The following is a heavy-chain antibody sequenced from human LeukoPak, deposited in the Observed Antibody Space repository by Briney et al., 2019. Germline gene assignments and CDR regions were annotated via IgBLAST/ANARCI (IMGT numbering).Heavy chain of an antibody. V-gene: IGHV3-9*01. CDR1: GFTFDDYA. D-gene: IGHD1-26*01. Sequence: GGSLRLSCAASGFTFDDYAMHLVLQAPGKGPEWVSGISWNSGSIGYADSVKGRFTISRDNAKKSLYLQMNSLRAEDTALYYCAKDMGDSGTHYFAYWGQGTLVTVSS. CDR3: AKDMGDSGTHYFAY. J-gene: IGHJ4*02. CDR2: ISWNSGSI.